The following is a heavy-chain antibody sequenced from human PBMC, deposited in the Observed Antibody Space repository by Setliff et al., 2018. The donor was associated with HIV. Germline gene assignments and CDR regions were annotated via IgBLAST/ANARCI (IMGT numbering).Heavy chain of an antibody. CDR1: GFTFSDYY. V-gene: IGHV3-11*04. J-gene: IGHJ3*02. CDR2: ISSSGSTI. D-gene: IGHD3-22*01. Sequence: GGSLRLSCAASGFTFSDYYMSWIRQAPGKGLEWVSYISSSGSTIYYADSVKGRFTISRDNAKNSLYLQMNSLRAEDTAVYYCARESPYDTSGYYFGAFDIWGQGTMVTVSS. CDR3: ARESPYDTSGYYFGAFDI.